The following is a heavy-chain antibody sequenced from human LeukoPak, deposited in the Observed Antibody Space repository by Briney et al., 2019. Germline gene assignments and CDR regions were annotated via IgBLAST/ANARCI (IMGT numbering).Heavy chain of an antibody. D-gene: IGHD3-10*01. V-gene: IGHV1-18*01. CDR1: GYSFRTYG. Sequence: ASVKVSCKASGYSFRTYGLTGVRQAPGQGLEWVGWVSVYNDYKLYAQKFQGRVTMTTDTSTSTAYMELRSLRSDDTAVYYCARGSGSTIYYAFDIWGQGTMVTVSS. J-gene: IGHJ3*02. CDR2: VSVYNDYK. CDR3: ARGSGSTIYYAFDI.